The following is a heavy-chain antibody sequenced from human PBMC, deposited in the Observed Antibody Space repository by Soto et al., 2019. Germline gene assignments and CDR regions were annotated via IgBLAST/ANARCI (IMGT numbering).Heavy chain of an antibody. CDR3: ARRIAARVAGHYYGMDV. Sequence: QVQLVQSGAEVKKPGSSVKVSCKASGGTFSSYAISWVRQAPGQGLEWMGGIIPIFGTANYAQKFQGRGTITADESTRTAYMEMSSLRSEDTAEYYCARRIAARVAGHYYGMDVWGQGTTVTVSS. D-gene: IGHD6-6*01. CDR2: IIPIFGTA. J-gene: IGHJ6*02. CDR1: GGTFSSYA. V-gene: IGHV1-69*01.